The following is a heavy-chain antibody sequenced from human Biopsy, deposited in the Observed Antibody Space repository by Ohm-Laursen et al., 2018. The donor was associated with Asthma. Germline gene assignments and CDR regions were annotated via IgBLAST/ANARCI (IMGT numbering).Heavy chain of an antibody. V-gene: IGHV3-30*18. CDR1: GFTFSNYG. D-gene: IGHD4-23*01. J-gene: IGHJ4*02. CDR3: AKDVFPGWELRRGPDY. Sequence: RSLRLSCTASGFTFSNYGMHWVRHAPGKGLDWVAVISFDGSNKNYTDSVKGRFTISRDNSRNTLHLQMNSLRAEDTAVYYCAKDVFPGWELRRGPDYWGQGTLVTVSS. CDR2: ISFDGSNK.